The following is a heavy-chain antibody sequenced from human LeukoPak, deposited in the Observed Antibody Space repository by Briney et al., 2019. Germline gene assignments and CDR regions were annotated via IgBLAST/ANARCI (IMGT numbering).Heavy chain of an antibody. CDR2: IYYSGST. J-gene: IGHJ4*02. Sequence: PSETLSLTCTVSGGSISSDYWSWIRQPPGKGLEWIGYIYYSGSTNYNPSLKSRVTISVDTSKNHFSLKVTSMTTADTGVYYCARSLPGAIGAADFWGQGTLVTVSS. CDR1: GGSISSDY. V-gene: IGHV4-59*01. CDR3: ARSLPGAIGAADF. D-gene: IGHD6-13*01.